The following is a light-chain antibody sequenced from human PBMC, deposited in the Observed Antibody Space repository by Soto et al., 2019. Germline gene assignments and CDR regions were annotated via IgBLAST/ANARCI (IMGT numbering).Light chain of an antibody. Sequence: DIQLTQSPSFLSASVGDRVTITCRASQGISTYLAWYQQKPGKAPKLLLYAASTLQSGVPSRFSGSGSGTEFTLTISSLQPEDFATYYCQQFNSYPPWTFGQGTKVEIK. CDR3: QQFNSYPPWT. CDR2: AAS. J-gene: IGKJ1*01. CDR1: QGISTY. V-gene: IGKV1-9*01.